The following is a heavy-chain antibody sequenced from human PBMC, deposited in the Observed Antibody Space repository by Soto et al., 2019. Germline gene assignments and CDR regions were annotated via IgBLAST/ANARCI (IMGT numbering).Heavy chain of an antibody. D-gene: IGHD3-22*01. V-gene: IGHV3-23*01. Sequence: GGSLRLSCAASGFTFNSYAMSWVRQAPGKGLEWVSAISGSGGSTYYADSVKGRFTISRDNSKNTLYLQMNSLRAEDTAVYYCAARPYYDSSGYSHFDYWGQGTLVTVSS. J-gene: IGHJ4*02. CDR1: GFTFNSYA. CDR2: ISGSGGST. CDR3: AARPYYDSSGYSHFDY.